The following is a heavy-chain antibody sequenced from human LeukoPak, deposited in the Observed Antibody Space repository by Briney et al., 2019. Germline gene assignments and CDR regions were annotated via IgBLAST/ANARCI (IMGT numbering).Heavy chain of an antibody. J-gene: IGHJ5*02. CDR1: GYTFTGYY. CDR3: ARSIAAAGTIGWFDP. CDR2: INPNSGGT. Sequence: ASVKVSCKASGYTFTGYYMHWVRQAPGQGLEWMGWINPNSGGTNYAQKFQGWVTMTRDTSISTAYMELSRLRSDDTAVYYCARSIAAAGTIGWFDPWGQGTLVTVSS. D-gene: IGHD6-13*01. V-gene: IGHV1-2*04.